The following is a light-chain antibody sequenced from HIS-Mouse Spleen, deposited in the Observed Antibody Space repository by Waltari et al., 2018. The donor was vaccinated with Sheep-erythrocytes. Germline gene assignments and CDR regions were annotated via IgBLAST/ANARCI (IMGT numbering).Light chain of an antibody. CDR2: GAS. Sequence: ELVLTQSPGTLSLSPGERATLSCRASQSVSSSYLAWYQQKPGQAPRLLIYGASSRATGIPDRFSDSGSGTDFTLTISRLEPEDFAVYYCQQYGSSPQTFGQGTKVEIK. CDR1: QSVSSSY. V-gene: IGKV3-20*01. J-gene: IGKJ1*01. CDR3: QQYGSSPQT.